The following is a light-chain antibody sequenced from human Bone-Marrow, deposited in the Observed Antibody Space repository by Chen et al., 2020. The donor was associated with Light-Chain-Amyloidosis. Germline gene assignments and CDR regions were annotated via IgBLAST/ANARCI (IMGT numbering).Light chain of an antibody. CDR2: QDD. Sequence: SSVVSQPPSVSASPAQSAWITCSGDELGVKYVCWYQQLPGQSPVVVIYQDDKRPSGIPAHCAGAISGNTATLTISGTQAMDEAEYFCQVYDIRAVFGGGTRLTVL. J-gene: IGLJ3*02. CDR1: ELGVKY. V-gene: IGLV3-1*01. CDR3: QVYDIRAV.